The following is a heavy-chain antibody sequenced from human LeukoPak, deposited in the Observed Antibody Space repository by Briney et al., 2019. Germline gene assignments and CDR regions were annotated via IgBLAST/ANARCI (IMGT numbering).Heavy chain of an antibody. Sequence: PGGSLRLSCAASGFTFSSYAMHWVRQAPGKGLEWVAVISYDGSNKYYADSVKGRFTISRDNSKNTLYLQMNSLRAEDTAVYYCARDPSDIVVVPAAPYFDYWGQGTLVTVSS. CDR2: ISYDGSNK. D-gene: IGHD2-2*01. V-gene: IGHV3-30-3*01. J-gene: IGHJ4*02. CDR1: GFTFSSYA. CDR3: ARDPSDIVVVPAAPYFDY.